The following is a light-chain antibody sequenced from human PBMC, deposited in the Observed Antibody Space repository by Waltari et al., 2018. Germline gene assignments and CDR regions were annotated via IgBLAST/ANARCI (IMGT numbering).Light chain of an antibody. J-gene: IGKJ1*01. V-gene: IGKV1-12*01. CDR3: QQTNSFPWT. Sequence: DIQMTQSPSSVSASVGDTATLTRRPSQSISTWVAWYQQKPGKAPNRLIYGASSLQSGVPPRFSGSGSGTDFTLTISGLQPEDFAKYFCQQTNSFPWTFGQGTKVEVK. CDR2: GAS. CDR1: QSISTW.